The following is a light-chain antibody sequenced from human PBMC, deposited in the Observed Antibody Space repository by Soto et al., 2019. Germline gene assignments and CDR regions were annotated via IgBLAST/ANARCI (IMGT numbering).Light chain of an antibody. CDR3: SSYTNINTRACV. J-gene: IGLJ1*01. Sequence: QSVLTQPRSVSGSPGQSVTISCTGTSSDVGHYNYVSWYQQHPGKAPKLIIYEVTDRPSGVSNRFSGSKSGNTASLTISGLQAEDEAEYYCSSYTNINTRACVFGTGTKLTVL. CDR1: SSDVGHYNY. CDR2: EVT. V-gene: IGLV2-14*01.